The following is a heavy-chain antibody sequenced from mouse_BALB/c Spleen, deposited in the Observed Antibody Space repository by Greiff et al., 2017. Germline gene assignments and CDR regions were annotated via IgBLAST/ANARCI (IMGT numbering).Heavy chain of an antibody. CDR2: ISSGSSTI. CDR3: ARSRYRYDVDYAMDY. Sequence: EVQVVESGGGLVQPGGSRKLSCEASGFTFSSFGMHWVRQAPEKGLEWVAYISSGSSTIYYADTVKGRFTISRDNPKNTLFLQMTSLRSEDTAMYYCARSRYRYDVDYAMDYWGQGTSVTVSS. CDR1: GFTFSSFG. D-gene: IGHD2-14*01. J-gene: IGHJ4*01. V-gene: IGHV5-17*02.